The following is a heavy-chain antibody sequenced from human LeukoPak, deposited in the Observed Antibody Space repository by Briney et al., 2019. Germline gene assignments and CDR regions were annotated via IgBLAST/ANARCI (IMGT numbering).Heavy chain of an antibody. V-gene: IGHV3-30-3*01. J-gene: IGHJ6*02. CDR2: ISYDGSNK. D-gene: IGHD6-19*01. Sequence: GGSLRLSYAASGFTFSSYAMHWVRQAPGKGLEWVAVISYDGSNKYYADSVKGRFTISRDNSKNTLYLQMNSLRAEDTAVYYCARVGGWSYYYYGMDVWGQGTTVTVSS. CDR3: ARVGGWSYYYYGMDV. CDR1: GFTFSSYA.